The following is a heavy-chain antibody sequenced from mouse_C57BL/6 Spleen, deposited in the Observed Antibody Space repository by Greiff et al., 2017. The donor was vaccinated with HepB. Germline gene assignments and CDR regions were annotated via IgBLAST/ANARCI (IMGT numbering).Heavy chain of an antibody. CDR3: ARAKLARFAY. CDR1: GYAFSSSW. Sequence: VQLQQSGPELVKPGASVKISCKASGYAFSSSWMNWVKQRPGKGLEWIGRIYPGDGDTNYNGKFKGKATLTADKSSSTAYMQLSSLTSEDSAVYFCARAKLARFAYWGQGTLVTVSA. CDR2: IYPGDGDT. D-gene: IGHD1-3*01. J-gene: IGHJ3*01. V-gene: IGHV1-82*01.